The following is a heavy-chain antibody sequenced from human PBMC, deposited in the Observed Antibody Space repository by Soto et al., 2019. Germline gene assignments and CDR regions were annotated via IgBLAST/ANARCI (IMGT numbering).Heavy chain of an antibody. J-gene: IGHJ6*02. CDR3: ARDRAAAGSHYYYYYGMDV. CDR1: GFTVSSNY. D-gene: IGHD6-13*01. Sequence: EVQLVESGGGLVQPGGSLRLSCAASGFTVSSNYMSWVRQAPGKGLEWVSVIYSGGSTYYADSVKGRFTISRDNSKNTLYLQMNSLRAEDTAVYYCARDRAAAGSHYYYYYGMDVWGQGTTVTVSS. V-gene: IGHV3-66*01. CDR2: IYSGGST.